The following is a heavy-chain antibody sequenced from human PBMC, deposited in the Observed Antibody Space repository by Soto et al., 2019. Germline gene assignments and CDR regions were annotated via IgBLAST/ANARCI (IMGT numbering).Heavy chain of an antibody. CDR3: ARGLITTIVLPIGFADY. D-gene: IGHD3-22*01. Sequence: QVQFVQSGADEKKPGASVKVSCKASGYTFSNYAIHWVLQAPGQRLEWMGWINTGNGNTKYSQKFQGRVTISRDTSASTVYMELSSLRPEDTAVHYCARGLITTIVLPIGFADYWGQGTLVTVSS. V-gene: IGHV1-3*04. CDR2: INTGNGNT. J-gene: IGHJ4*02. CDR1: GYTFSNYA.